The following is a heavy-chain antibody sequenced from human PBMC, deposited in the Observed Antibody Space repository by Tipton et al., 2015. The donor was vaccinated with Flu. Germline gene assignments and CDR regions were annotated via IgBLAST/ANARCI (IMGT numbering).Heavy chain of an antibody. CDR2: INHSGSP. Sequence: TLSLTCAVYGGSFSGHYWSWIRQPPGKGLEWIGEINHSGSPNYNPSLKSRVTISVDTSQNQFSLRLSSVTAADTAVYYCARHTGDSVRGVIDYWGQGTLVTVSS. CDR1: GGSFSGHY. CDR3: ARHTGDSVRGVIDY. V-gene: IGHV4-34*01. J-gene: IGHJ4*02. D-gene: IGHD3-10*02.